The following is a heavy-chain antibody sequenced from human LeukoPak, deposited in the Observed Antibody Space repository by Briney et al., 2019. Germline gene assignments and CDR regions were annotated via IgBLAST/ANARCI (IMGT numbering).Heavy chain of an antibody. CDR1: GGSISSYY. V-gene: IGHV4-59*01. CDR3: ASIGYRSSWYYFDY. D-gene: IGHD6-13*01. J-gene: IGHJ4*02. CDR2: IYYSGST. Sequence: SETLSLTCTVSGGSISSYYWSWIRQPPGKGLEWIGYIYYSGSTNYNPSLKSRVTISVDTSKNQFSLKLSSVTAADTAVYYCASIGYRSSWYYFDYWGQGTLVTASS.